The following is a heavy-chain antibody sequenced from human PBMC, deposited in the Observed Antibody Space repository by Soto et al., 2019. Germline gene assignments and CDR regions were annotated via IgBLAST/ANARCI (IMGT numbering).Heavy chain of an antibody. CDR3: TRPLGDYGDTSGFDY. D-gene: IGHD4-17*01. Sequence: EVQLVESGGGLVQPGGSLKLCCAASGFTFSGSAMHWVRQASGKGLEWVGRIRSKANSYATAYAASVKGRFTISRDDSKNTAYLQMNSLKTEDTAVYYCTRPLGDYGDTSGFDYWGQGTLVTVSS. V-gene: IGHV3-73*02. J-gene: IGHJ4*02. CDR1: GFTFSGSA. CDR2: IRSKANSYAT.